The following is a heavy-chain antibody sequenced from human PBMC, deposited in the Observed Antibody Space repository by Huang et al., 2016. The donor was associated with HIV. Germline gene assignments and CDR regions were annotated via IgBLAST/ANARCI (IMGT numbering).Heavy chain of an antibody. CDR1: GGTVSSFS. D-gene: IGHD5-18*01. V-gene: IGHV1-69*13. Sequence: QVQLVQYGAEMKKSGSSVKVSCKASGGTVSSFSFTWVRQAPGHGIEWMVGTIPLHDTTDLQQKFRGRVTLTADESTNTAFMELSGLTSQDTAVYYCARGVGNSNRGFDIWGQGTLVTVS. CDR2: TIPLHDTT. J-gene: IGHJ4*02. CDR3: ARGVGNSNRGFDI.